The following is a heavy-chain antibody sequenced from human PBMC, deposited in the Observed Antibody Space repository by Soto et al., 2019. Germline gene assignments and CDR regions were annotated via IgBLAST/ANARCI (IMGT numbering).Heavy chain of an antibody. V-gene: IGHV1-69*01. CDR3: AKLPPNWGYDLLGFLDY. CDR1: GCTVSIYA. D-gene: IGHD5-12*01. J-gene: IGHJ4*02. Sequence: SLKVSCRASGCTVSIYAISFVLQAPGQWLEWMGGIIPIFGTANYAQKFQGRVTITADESTSTAYMELSSLRSEDTAVYYCAKLPPNWGYDLLGFLDYWGQGTLVTVSS. CDR2: IIPIFGTA.